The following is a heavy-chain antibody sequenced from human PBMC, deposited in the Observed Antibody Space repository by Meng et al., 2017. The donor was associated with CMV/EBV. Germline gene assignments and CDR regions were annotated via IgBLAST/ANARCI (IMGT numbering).Heavy chain of an antibody. CDR3: ARVLQVVVAATKGGMDV. D-gene: IGHD2-15*01. Sequence: GESLKISCAASGFTFSSYGMHWVRQAPGKGLEWVAVISYDGSNKYYADSVKGRFTISRDNSKNTLYLQMNSLRAEDTAVYYCARVLQVVVAATKGGMDVWGQGTTVTVSS. CDR2: ISYDGSNK. J-gene: IGHJ6*02. CDR1: GFTFSSYG. V-gene: IGHV3-30*19.